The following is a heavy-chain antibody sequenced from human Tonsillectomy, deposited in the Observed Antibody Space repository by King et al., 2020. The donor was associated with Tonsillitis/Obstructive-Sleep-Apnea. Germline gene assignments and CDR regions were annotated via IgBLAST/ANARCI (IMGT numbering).Heavy chain of an antibody. D-gene: IGHD6-13*01. CDR1: GFTFSSYW. CDR2: IREDGSEE. V-gene: IGHV3-7*01. J-gene: IGHJ2*01. Sequence: VQLVESGGGLVQPGGSLRLSCAASGFTFSSYWMSWVRQAPGKGLEWVANIREDGSEEHYVDSVKGRFTISRDNAHNSLYLQMNSLRAEDTAVYYCARAPPAAGTPLFHNWYFDLWGRGTLVTVSS. CDR3: ARAPPAAGTPLFHNWYFDL.